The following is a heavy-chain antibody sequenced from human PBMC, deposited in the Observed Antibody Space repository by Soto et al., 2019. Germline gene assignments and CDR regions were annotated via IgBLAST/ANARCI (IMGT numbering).Heavy chain of an antibody. CDR2: ISYDGSNK. CDR3: ARDSDGPDY. V-gene: IGHV3-30-3*01. CDR1: GFTFSSYA. Sequence: QVQLVESGGGVVQPGRSLRLSCAASGFTFSSYAMHWVRQAPGKGLEWVAVISYDGSNKYYADSVKGRFTISRDNSKNTLYLQMNSLRAEDTAVYYCARDSDGPDYWGQGTLVTVSS. J-gene: IGHJ4*02.